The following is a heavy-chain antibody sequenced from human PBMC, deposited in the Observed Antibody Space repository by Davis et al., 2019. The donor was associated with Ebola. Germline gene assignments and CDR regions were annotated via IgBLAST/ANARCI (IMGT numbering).Heavy chain of an antibody. D-gene: IGHD2-15*01. J-gene: IGHJ6*02. Sequence: SLKISCAASGFTFSSYGMHWVRQAPGKGLEWVAVISYDGSNKYYADSVKGRFTISRDNSKNTLYLQMNTLTPEDTAVYYCARDRGSYYGMDVWGQGTTVTVSS. V-gene: IGHV3-30*03. CDR2: ISYDGSNK. CDR1: GFTFSSYG. CDR3: ARDRGSYYGMDV.